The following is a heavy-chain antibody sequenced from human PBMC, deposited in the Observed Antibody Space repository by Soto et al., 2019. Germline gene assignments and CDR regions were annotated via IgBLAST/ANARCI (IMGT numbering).Heavy chain of an antibody. V-gene: IGHV1-69*06. Sequence: SVKVSCRASGGTFSSSAISWVRQAPGQGREWMGGIIPIFGTANYAQTFQGRVTITAAKSTSTAYIDLSRLRSEDTAVYYCARGLGATTYFAYGGQGTLVTVSS. D-gene: IGHD5-12*01. CDR2: IIPIFGTA. J-gene: IGHJ4*02. CDR1: GGTFSSSA. CDR3: ARGLGATTYFAY.